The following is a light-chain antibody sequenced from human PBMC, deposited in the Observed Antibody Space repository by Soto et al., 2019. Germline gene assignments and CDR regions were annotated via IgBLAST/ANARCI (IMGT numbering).Light chain of an antibody. CDR2: DAS. J-gene: IGKJ5*01. CDR1: QSVRSY. Sequence: AAVSLSPEERTSLSSRASQSVRSYVAWYQQKPGQAPRLLIYDASNRATGIPARFFGSGSGTDTTLVFGILMPADFLVYSRKLPAHLPSAFAQGTRLEIK. CDR3: KLPAHLPSA. V-gene: IGKV3-11*01.